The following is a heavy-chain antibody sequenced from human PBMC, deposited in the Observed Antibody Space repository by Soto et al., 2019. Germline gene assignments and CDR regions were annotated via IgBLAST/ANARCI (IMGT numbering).Heavy chain of an antibody. CDR1: GYTFTSYA. J-gene: IGHJ5*02. V-gene: IGHV1-3*05. Sequence: QVQLVQSGAEEKKPGASVKVSCKASGYTFTSYAMHWVRQAPGQRLEWMGWINAGNGNTKYSQKFQGRVTITRDTSASTAYMELSSLRSEDTAVYYCARVAYVAGAELFWFDPWGQGTLVTVSS. D-gene: IGHD6-19*01. CDR3: ARVAYVAGAELFWFDP. CDR2: INAGNGNT.